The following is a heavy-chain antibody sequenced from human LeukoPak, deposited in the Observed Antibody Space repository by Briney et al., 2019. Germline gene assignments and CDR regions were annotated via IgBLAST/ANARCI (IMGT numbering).Heavy chain of an antibody. J-gene: IGHJ6*03. CDR3: ARTTEGGYSYGYFYYYYMDV. CDR1: GGSISSYY. Sequence: SETLSLTCTVSGGSISSYYWSWIRQPPGKGLEWIGYIYYSGSTNYNPSLKSRVHISVDTSKTHFSLKLSSVTAADTAVYYCARTTEGGYSYGYFYYYYMDVWGKGTTVTISS. V-gene: IGHV4-59*01. CDR2: IYYSGST. D-gene: IGHD5-18*01.